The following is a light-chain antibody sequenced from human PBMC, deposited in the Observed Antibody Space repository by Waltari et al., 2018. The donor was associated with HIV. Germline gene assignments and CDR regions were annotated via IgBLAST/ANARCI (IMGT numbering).Light chain of an antibody. V-gene: IGLV1-47*01. Sequence: QSVLTQPPSASGTPGQRVTISCSGSSSTIGSNYVPWYQQLPGTTPNLLIYRNNQRPSGVPDRFSGSKSGTSASLAISGLRSEHEADYYCAAWDDSLRGVVFGGGTKLTVL. CDR2: RNN. J-gene: IGLJ2*01. CDR1: SSTIGSNY. CDR3: AAWDDSLRGVV.